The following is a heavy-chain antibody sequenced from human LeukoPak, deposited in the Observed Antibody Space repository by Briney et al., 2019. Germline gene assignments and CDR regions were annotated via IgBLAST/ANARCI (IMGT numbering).Heavy chain of an antibody. CDR3: ERENRNKQQRVPLGY. CDR2: IWYDGSNK. J-gene: IGHJ4*02. D-gene: IGHD6-13*01. V-gene: IGHV3-33*01. Sequence: PGRSLRLSCAASGFTFSSYGMHWVRQAPGQGLEWVAVIWYDGSNKYYADSVKGRFTISRDNSKNTLYLQMNSLRAEDTAVYYCERENRNKQQRVPLGYWGQGTLVTVSS. CDR1: GFTFSSYG.